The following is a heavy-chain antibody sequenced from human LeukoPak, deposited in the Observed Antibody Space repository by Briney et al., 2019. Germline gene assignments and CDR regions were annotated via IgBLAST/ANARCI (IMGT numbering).Heavy chain of an antibody. V-gene: IGHV4-4*07. J-gene: IGHJ4*02. CDR2: IYTSGST. CDR1: GGSFSGYY. D-gene: IGHD2-21*01. CDR3: ARDRGRIPFDY. Sequence: SETLSLTCAVYGGSFSGYYWSWIRQPAGKGLEWIGRIYTSGSTNYNPSLKSRVTMSVDTSKNQFSLKLSSVTAADTAVYYCARDRGRIPFDYWGQGTLVTVSS.